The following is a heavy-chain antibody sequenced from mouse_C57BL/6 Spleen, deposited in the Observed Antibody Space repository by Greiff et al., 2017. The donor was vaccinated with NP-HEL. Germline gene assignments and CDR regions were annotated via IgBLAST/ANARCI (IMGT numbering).Heavy chain of an antibody. CDR2: IHPNSGST. CDR3: ARGTTVVATGYFDV. V-gene: IGHV1-64*01. CDR1: GYTFTSYW. J-gene: IGHJ1*03. D-gene: IGHD1-1*01. Sequence: QVQLQQPGAELVKPGASVKLSCKVSGYTFTSYWMHWVKQRPGQGLEWIGMIHPNSGSTNYNEKFKSKATLTVDKSSSTAYMQLSSLTSEDSAVYYCARGTTVVATGYFDVWGTGTTVTVSS.